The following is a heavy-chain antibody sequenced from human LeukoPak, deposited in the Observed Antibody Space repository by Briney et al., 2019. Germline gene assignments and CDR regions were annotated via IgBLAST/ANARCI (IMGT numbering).Heavy chain of an antibody. V-gene: IGHV4-31*03. CDR2: IYYSGST. CDR1: GGSISSGGYY. CDR3: ARDRNKLLWPSAFDI. Sequence: SETLSLTCTVSGGSISSGGYYWSWIRQHPGKGLEWIGYIYYSGSTYYNPSLKSRVTISVDTSKNQFSLKLSSVTAADTAVYYCARDRNKLLWPSAFDIWGQGTMVTVSS. J-gene: IGHJ3*02. D-gene: IGHD4-23*01.